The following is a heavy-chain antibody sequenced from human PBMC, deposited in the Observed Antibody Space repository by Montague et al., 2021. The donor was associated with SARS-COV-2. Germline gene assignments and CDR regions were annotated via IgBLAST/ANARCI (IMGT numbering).Heavy chain of an antibody. CDR2: IYYTGNT. J-gene: IGHJ6*02. CDR3: ARGGTYHYGMDV. D-gene: IGHD3-16*01. Sequence: SETLSLTCAASDGSISSPNWWNWVRQPPGKGLEWIGEIYYTGNTNYNPSPKSRVTIFIDKSKNHFSLQLSSVTAADTAVYYCARGGTYHYGMDVWGQGTTVAVSS. V-gene: IGHV4-4*02. CDR1: DGSISSPNW.